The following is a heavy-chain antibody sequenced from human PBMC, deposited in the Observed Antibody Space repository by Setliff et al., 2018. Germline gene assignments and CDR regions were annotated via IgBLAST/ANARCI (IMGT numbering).Heavy chain of an antibody. V-gene: IGHV1-18*01. CDR3: ARVWNYNFWSGYPRGLYYVDV. J-gene: IGHJ6*03. Sequence: ASVKVSCKASGYTFTSYGISWVRQAPGQGLEWMGWISAYNGNTNYAQKLQGRVTMTTDTSTSTAYMELRSLRSDDTAVYYCARVWNYNFWSGYPRGLYYVDVWGKGTTVTVSS. D-gene: IGHD3-3*01. CDR2: ISAYNGNT. CDR1: GYTFTSYG.